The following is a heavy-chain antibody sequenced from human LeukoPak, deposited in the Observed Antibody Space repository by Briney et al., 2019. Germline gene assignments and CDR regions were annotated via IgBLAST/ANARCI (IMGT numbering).Heavy chain of an antibody. CDR2: ISRSSTTI. V-gene: IGHV3-11*04. J-gene: IGHJ4*02. CDR3: ARDAYSSSRNDY. CDR1: GFTFSDYY. D-gene: IGHD6-13*01. Sequence: GGSLRLSCAASGFTFSDYYMSWIRQAPGKGLDWVSYISRSSTTIYYADSVKGRFTISRDNAKNSLYLQMNSLRAEDTAVYYCARDAYSSSRNDYRGQGTLVTVSS.